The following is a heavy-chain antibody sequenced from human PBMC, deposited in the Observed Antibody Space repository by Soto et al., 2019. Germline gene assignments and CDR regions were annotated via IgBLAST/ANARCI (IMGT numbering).Heavy chain of an antibody. J-gene: IGHJ5*02. CDR2: VSRAGTYT. D-gene: IGHD3-16*01. CDR3: VKYTVTEDLGES. V-gene: IGHV3-23*01. CDR1: GFTFSSYA. Sequence: EVQLLESGGDVVRPGGSLRLSCAASGFTFSSYAIGWVRQAPGKGLEWVAGVSRAGTYTFYADSVRGRFSISRDNSRDIVDLYMNALRGDDTAVYFCVKYTVTEDLGESWGQGTLVSVSS.